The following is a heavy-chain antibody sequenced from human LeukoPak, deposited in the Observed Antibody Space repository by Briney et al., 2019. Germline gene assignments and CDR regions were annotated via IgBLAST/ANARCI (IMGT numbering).Heavy chain of an antibody. D-gene: IGHD3-22*01. CDR2: ISAYNVNT. V-gene: IGHV1-18*01. J-gene: IGHJ3*02. Sequence: ASVKVSCKASGYTFTSYGISWVRQTPGQGLEWMGWISAYNVNTNYAQKLQCRVTITTDTSTSTAYMELRSLPSDHTAVYYCARPSRSYDSSGYTPRVAFDIWGQGTMVTVSS. CDR1: GYTFTSYG. CDR3: ARPSRSYDSSGYTPRVAFDI.